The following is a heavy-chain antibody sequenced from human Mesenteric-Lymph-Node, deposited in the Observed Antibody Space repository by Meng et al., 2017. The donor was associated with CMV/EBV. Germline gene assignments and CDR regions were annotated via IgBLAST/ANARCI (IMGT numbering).Heavy chain of an antibody. D-gene: IGHD4-11*01. J-gene: IGHJ6*02. V-gene: IGHV3-48*03. CDR3: ARPTLVYSMRVGMDV. CDR2: ISSSGSVI. Sequence: GGSLRLSCAASGFTFSSYEMNWVRQAPGKGLEWVSYISSSGSVIYYADSVKGRFTLSRDNAKNSLYLQMNSLRAEDTAVYYCARPTLVYSMRVGMDVWGQGTTVTVSS. CDR1: GFTFSSYE.